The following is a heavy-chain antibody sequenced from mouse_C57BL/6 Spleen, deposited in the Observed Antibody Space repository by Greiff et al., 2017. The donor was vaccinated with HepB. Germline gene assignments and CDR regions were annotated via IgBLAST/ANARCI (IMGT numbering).Heavy chain of an antibody. Sequence: VQLQQSGPELVKPGASVKIPCKASGYTFTDYNMDWVKQSHGKSLEWIGDINPNNGGTIYNQKFKGKATLTVDKSSSTAYMELRSLTSEDTAVYYCARPTLLYYAMDYWGQGTSVTVSS. J-gene: IGHJ4*01. V-gene: IGHV1-18*01. CDR2: INPNNGGT. D-gene: IGHD4-1*02. CDR3: ARPTLLYYAMDY. CDR1: GYTFTDYN.